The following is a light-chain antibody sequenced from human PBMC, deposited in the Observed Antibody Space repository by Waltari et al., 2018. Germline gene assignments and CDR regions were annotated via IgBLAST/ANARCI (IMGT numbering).Light chain of an antibody. V-gene: IGKV1-9*01. J-gene: IGKJ5*01. CDR1: RGISSD. CDR3: QEVNSYPSIT. Sequence: QLTQSPSFLSASVGDRVPISCRASRGISSDLAWYQQKPGKAPRLLIYAGTTLHSGVPSRFSGSGSGTEFTLTISSLQPEDFATYYCQEVNSYPSITFGQGTRLE. CDR2: AGT.